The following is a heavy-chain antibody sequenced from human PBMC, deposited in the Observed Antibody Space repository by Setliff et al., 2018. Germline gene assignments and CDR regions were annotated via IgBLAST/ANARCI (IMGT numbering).Heavy chain of an antibody. CDR3: ARIPYGGKGGYFQH. Sequence: ASVKVSCKTSGFRFTNFGFSWVRQAPGQGLEWLGSISPYSGNTNYPQWLQDRVTMTIDTSATTVYMELKSLRSDDTAVYYCARIPYGGKGGYFQHWGQGTLVTVSS. J-gene: IGHJ1*01. CDR1: GFRFTNFG. V-gene: IGHV1-18*01. D-gene: IGHD4-17*01. CDR2: ISPYSGNT.